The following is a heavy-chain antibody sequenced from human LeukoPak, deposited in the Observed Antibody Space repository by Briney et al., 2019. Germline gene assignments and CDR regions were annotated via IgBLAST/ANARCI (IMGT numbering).Heavy chain of an antibody. CDR3: ARDRPSAWLPTEDAFDF. CDR2: ISAYNGHT. V-gene: IGHV1-18*01. J-gene: IGHJ3*01. Sequence: GASVKVSCKASGYTFTNYGISWVRQAPGRGLEWVGWISAYNGHTNYAQKVQGRVTVTTDTSTRTAFMELRSLTSDDTAVYYCARDRPSAWLPTEDAFDFWGQGAMVTVSS. CDR1: GYTFTNYG. D-gene: IGHD4-11*01.